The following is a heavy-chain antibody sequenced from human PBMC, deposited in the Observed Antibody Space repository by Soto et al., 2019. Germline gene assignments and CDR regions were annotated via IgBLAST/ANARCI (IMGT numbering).Heavy chain of an antibody. CDR1: GYTFTSYY. V-gene: IGHV1-46*01. J-gene: IGHJ3*02. CDR3: AIDIPYCGGVCHDAFDI. Sequence: QVQLVQSGAEVKKPGASVKVSCKASGYTFTSYYMHWVRQAPGQGLEWMGIIRPSGGSTTYAQKFQGRVTMTRDTSTSTVYMELSGLRSEDTAVYYCAIDIPYCGGVCHDAFDIWGQGTMVTVSS. CDR2: IRPSGGST. D-gene: IGHD2-21*02.